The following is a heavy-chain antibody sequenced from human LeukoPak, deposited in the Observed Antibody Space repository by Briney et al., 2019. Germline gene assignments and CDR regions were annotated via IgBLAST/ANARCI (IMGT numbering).Heavy chain of an antibody. CDR3: ARLTSGTHPNFDY. Sequence: SSETLSLTCTVPGGSISSSSYYWGWIRQPPGKGLEWIGSIYYSGSAYYNPSLKSRVTISVDTSKNQFSLKLSSVTAADTAVYYCARLTSGTHPNFDYWGQGTLVTVSS. CDR1: GGSISSSSYY. D-gene: IGHD3-10*01. V-gene: IGHV4-39*07. J-gene: IGHJ4*02. CDR2: IYYSGSA.